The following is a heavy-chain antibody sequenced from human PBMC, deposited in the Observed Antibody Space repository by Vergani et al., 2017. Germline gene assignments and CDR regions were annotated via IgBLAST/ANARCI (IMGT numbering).Heavy chain of an antibody. D-gene: IGHD1-26*01. CDR2: IYYSGST. CDR3: ATDRYSGSYSAGAFDI. V-gene: IGHV4-59*01. J-gene: IGHJ3*02. CDR1: GSSISSYY. Sequence: QVQLQESGPGLVKPSETLSLTCTVSGSSISSYYWSWIRQPPGKGLEWIGYIYYSGSTNSNPSLKSRVTISVDTSKNQFSLKLRSVTAADTAVYYCATDRYSGSYSAGAFDIWGQGTMVTVSS.